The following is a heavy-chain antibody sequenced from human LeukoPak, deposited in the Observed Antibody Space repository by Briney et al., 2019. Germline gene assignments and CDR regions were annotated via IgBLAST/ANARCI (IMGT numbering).Heavy chain of an antibody. CDR1: GFTFSDYW. Sequence: GGSLRLSCAASGFTFSDYWMSWVRQAPGKGLEWVATIKEDGSEKYYVDSVKGRFTISRDNAKNSLYLQMNSLRAEDTAVYYCARGTMFPYYFDYWGQGTLVTVSS. D-gene: IGHD3-10*02. CDR2: IKEDGSEK. V-gene: IGHV3-7*01. J-gene: IGHJ4*02. CDR3: ARGTMFPYYFDY.